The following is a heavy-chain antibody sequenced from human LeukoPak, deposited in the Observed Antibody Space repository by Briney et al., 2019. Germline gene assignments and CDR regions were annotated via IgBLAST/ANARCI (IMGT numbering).Heavy chain of an antibody. J-gene: IGHJ3*02. V-gene: IGHV3-7*03. Sequence: GGSLRLSCAASGFTFSYYWMSWVRQAPGKGLEWVANIKQDGSEKYYVDSVKGRFTISRDNAKKSLYLQMNSLRAEDTAVYYCAKEGIAVAGTTDAFDIWGQGTMVTVSS. CDR2: IKQDGSEK. D-gene: IGHD6-19*01. CDR1: GFTFSYYW. CDR3: AKEGIAVAGTTDAFDI.